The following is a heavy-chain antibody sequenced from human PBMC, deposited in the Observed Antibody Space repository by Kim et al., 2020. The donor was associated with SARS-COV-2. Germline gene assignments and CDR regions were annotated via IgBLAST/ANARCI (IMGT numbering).Heavy chain of an antibody. J-gene: IGHJ6*02. CDR1: GFTFSSYS. D-gene: IGHD2-2*01. CDR2: ISSSSSYI. CDR3: AREMVQYCSSTSCYGGYYYYGMDV. Sequence: GGSLRLSCAASGFTFSSYSMNWVRQAPGKGLEWVSSISSSSSYIYYADSVKGRFTISRDNAKNSLYLQMNSLRAEDTAVYYCAREMVQYCSSTSCYGGYYYYGMDVWGQGTTVTVSS. V-gene: IGHV3-21*01.